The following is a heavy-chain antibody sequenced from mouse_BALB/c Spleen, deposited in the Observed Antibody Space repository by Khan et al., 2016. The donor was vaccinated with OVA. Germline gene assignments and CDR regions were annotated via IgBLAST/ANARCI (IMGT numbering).Heavy chain of an antibody. CDR1: GYTFTDYV. Sequence: QVQLQQSGPELVKPGASVKMSCKASGYTFTDYVMNWVKQRNGQGLEWIGQIYPGSDSTYYNEKFKGKATLTADRSSRTAYMQLSTLTSADSAVSFCARAGWDVFAYWGQGTLVTVSA. J-gene: IGHJ3*01. V-gene: IGHV1-77*01. CDR3: ARAGWDVFAY. CDR2: IYPGSDST. D-gene: IGHD4-1*01.